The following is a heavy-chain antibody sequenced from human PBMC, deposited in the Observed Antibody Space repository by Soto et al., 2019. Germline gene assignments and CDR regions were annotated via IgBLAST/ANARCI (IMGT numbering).Heavy chain of an antibody. Sequence: DVKLVESGGGLMQPGESLRLSCAASGLTVSGKKYVAWVRQAPGKGLEWVSALYDVDGSFYSDSVKGRFTTSSDSSKTTVYLQMNDLRPADTAVYYCETWHEREHAYDVWGQGTTVTVSS. V-gene: IGHV3-53*01. J-gene: IGHJ3*01. CDR3: ETWHEREHAYDV. CDR1: GLTVSGKKY. D-gene: IGHD1-1*01. CDR2: LYDVDGS.